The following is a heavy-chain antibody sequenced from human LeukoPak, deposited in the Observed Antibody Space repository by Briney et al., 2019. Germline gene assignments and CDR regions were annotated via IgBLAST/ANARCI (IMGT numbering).Heavy chain of an antibody. D-gene: IGHD4-17*01. CDR1: GGSISSYY. V-gene: IGHV4-59*08. CDR3: ARSTYGDYGGRTYYFDY. CDR2: IYYSGST. J-gene: IGHJ4*02. Sequence: PSETLSLTCTVSGGSISSYYWSWIRQPPGKGLEWIGYIYYSGSTDYNPSLKSRVTISVDTSKNQFSLKLSSVTAADTAVYYCARSTYGDYGGRTYYFDYWGQGTLVTVSS.